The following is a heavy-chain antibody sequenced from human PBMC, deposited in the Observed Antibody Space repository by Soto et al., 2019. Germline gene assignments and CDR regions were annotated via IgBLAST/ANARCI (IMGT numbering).Heavy chain of an antibody. D-gene: IGHD2-21*01. J-gene: IGHJ4*02. CDR3: ARSRSKSMDY. Sequence: PGGSLRLSCAASGFTFSSYAMHWVRQAPGKGLEWVAVISYDGSNKYYADPVKGRFTISRDNSKNTLYLQMNSLRAEDTAVYYCARSRSKSMDYWGQGTLVTVSS. CDR2: ISYDGSNK. CDR1: GFTFSSYA. V-gene: IGHV3-30-3*01.